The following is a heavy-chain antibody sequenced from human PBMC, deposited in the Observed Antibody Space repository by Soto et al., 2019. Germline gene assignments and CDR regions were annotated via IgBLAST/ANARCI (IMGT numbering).Heavy chain of an antibody. V-gene: IGHV4-34*01. CDR2: ILHSGST. J-gene: IGHJ6*02. CDR1: GGSFSDYH. Sequence: SETLSLTCAVYGGSFSDYHWSWIRQPPGKGLESIGEILHSGSTNYNLSLKSRVTISVDTSKKQFFLKLRSVTAADTAVYYCARGRVGNDFYYGLDVWGHGTSVTVSS. CDR3: ARGRVGNDFYYGLDV.